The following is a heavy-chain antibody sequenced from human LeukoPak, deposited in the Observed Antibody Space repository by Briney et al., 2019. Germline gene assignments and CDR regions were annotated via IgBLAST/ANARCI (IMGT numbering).Heavy chain of an antibody. D-gene: IGHD6-13*01. J-gene: IGHJ4*02. Sequence: PGGSLRLSCAASGFTFSDYYMSWIRQAPGKGLEWIGYIYYSGSTNYNPSLKSRVTISVDTSKNQFSLKLSSVTAADTAVYYCARSPLLRSSGWYVYWGQGTLVTVSS. CDR1: GFTFSDYY. CDR3: ARSPLLRSSGWYVY. V-gene: IGHV4-59*01. CDR2: IYYSGST.